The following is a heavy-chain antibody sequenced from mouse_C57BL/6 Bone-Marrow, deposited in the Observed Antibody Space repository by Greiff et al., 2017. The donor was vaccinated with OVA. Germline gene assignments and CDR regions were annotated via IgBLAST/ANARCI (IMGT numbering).Heavy chain of an antibody. D-gene: IGHD4-1*01. CDR2: SRNKANDYTT. Sequence: EVMLVESGGGLVQSGRSLRLSCATSGFSFSDFYMEWVRQAPGKGLEWIAASRNKANDYTTEYSASVKGRFIVSRDTSQSILYLQMNALRAEYTAINYCSRDNWDWYFDVWGTGTTVTVSS. CDR1: GFSFSDFY. V-gene: IGHV7-1*01. J-gene: IGHJ1*03. CDR3: SRDNWDWYFDV.